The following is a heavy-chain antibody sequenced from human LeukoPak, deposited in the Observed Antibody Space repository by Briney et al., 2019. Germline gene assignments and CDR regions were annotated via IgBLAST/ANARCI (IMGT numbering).Heavy chain of an antibody. Sequence: GGSLRLSCAASGFTFSSYAMHWVRQAPGKGLEWVAVISYDGSNKYYADSVKGRFTISRENSKNTLYLQMNSLRAQPTIVYHCARSEGATTFDYWGQGTPVTVS. CDR1: GFTFSSYA. D-gene: IGHD1-26*01. CDR3: ARSEGATTFDY. J-gene: IGHJ4*02. V-gene: IGHV3-30-3*01. CDR2: ISYDGSNK.